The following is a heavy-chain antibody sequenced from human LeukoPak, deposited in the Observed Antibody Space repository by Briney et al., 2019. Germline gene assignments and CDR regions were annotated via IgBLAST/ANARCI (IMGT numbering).Heavy chain of an antibody. Sequence: PGGSLRLSCAASGFTFSSYGMHWVRQAPGKGLEWVAFIRYDGSNKYYADSVKGRFTISRDNSKNTLYLQMNSLRAEDTAVYYCAKEGKYQLPYYFDYWGQGTLVTVSS. J-gene: IGHJ4*02. D-gene: IGHD2-2*01. CDR1: GFTFSSYG. CDR2: IRYDGSNK. CDR3: AKEGKYQLPYYFDY. V-gene: IGHV3-30*02.